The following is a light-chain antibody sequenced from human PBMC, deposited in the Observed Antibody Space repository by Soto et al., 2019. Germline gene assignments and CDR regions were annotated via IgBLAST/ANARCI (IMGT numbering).Light chain of an antibody. CDR3: QQLNSYPLT. J-gene: IGKJ4*01. CDR1: QGIGSY. Sequence: IQLPQSPSSLSASVGDRVTITCRASQGIGSYLAWYQQNPGKAPKLLISAASTLQSGVPSRFSGSGSGTDFTLTISSLQPEDFATYYCQQLNSYPLTCGGGTKVEIK. CDR2: AAS. V-gene: IGKV1-9*01.